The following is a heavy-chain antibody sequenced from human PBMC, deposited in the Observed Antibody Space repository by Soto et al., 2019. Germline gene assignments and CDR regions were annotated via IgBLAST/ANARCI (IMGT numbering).Heavy chain of an antibody. D-gene: IGHD3-22*01. Sequence: QVQLVQSGAEVKKPGSSVKVSCKASGGTFSSYAISWVRQAPGQGLEWMGGIIPIFGTANYAQKFQGRVTITADESTRTAYMELSSLGSEDTAVYYCAIQTIAPEYYHDRICYPCYFDYWGQGTLVTVSS. V-gene: IGHV1-69*01. CDR2: IIPIFGTA. CDR1: GGTFSSYA. CDR3: AIQTIAPEYYHDRICYPCYFDY. J-gene: IGHJ4*02.